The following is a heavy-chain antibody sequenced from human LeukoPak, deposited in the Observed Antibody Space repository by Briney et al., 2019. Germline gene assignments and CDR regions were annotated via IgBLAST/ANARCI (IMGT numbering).Heavy chain of an antibody. CDR2: ISYDGSNK. V-gene: IGHV3-30*18. D-gene: IGHD4-23*01. CDR1: GFTFSSYG. Sequence: PGRSLRLSCAASGFTFSSYGIHWVRQAPGKGLEWVAVISYDGSNKYYADSVKGRFTISRDNSRNTVNLQMNSLRAEDTAVYYCAKDGHDYGGDSHLFDYWGQGTLVTVSS. J-gene: IGHJ4*02. CDR3: AKDGHDYGGDSHLFDY.